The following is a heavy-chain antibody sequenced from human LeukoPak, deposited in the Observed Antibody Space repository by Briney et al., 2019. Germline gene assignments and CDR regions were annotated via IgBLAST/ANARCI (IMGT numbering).Heavy chain of an antibody. CDR2: ISNDGSNK. D-gene: IGHD2-15*01. CDR1: GFTFSSYA. Sequence: GGSLRLSCEASGFTFSSYAMHWVRQAPGKGLEWVAVISNDGSNKYYADSVKGRFTISRDNSKNTLYLQMNSLRAEDTAIYYCAKGSAWSADYWGQGTLVTVSS. V-gene: IGHV3-30-3*01. J-gene: IGHJ4*02. CDR3: AKGSAWSADY.